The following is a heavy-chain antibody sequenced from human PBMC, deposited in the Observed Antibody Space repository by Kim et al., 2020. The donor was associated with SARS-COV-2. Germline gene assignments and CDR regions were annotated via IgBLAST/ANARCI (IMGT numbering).Heavy chain of an antibody. V-gene: IGHV4-31*03. Sequence: SETLSLTCTVSGGSISSGGYYWSWIRQHPGKGLEWIGYIYYSGSTYYNPSLKSRVTISVDTSKNQFSLKLSSVTAADTAVYYCARDLIPRPNYYGSGSYAFDIWGQGTMVTVSS. CDR2: IYYSGST. CDR3: ARDLIPRPNYYGSGSYAFDI. CDR1: GGSISSGGYY. D-gene: IGHD3-10*01. J-gene: IGHJ3*02.